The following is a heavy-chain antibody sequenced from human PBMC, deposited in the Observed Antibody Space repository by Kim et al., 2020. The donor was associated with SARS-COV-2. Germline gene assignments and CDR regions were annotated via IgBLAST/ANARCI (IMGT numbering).Heavy chain of an antibody. Sequence: SETLSLTCAVYGGSFSGYYWSWIRQPPGKGLEWIGEINHSGSTNYNPSLKSRVTISVDTSKNQFSLKLSSVTAADTAVYYCARGFYYDSSGYYRIDPWGQGTLVTVSS. CDR1: GGSFSGYY. V-gene: IGHV4-34*01. D-gene: IGHD3-22*01. CDR3: ARGFYYDSSGYYRIDP. J-gene: IGHJ5*02. CDR2: INHSGST.